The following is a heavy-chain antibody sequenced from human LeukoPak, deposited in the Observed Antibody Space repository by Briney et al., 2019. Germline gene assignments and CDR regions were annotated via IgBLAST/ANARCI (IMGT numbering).Heavy chain of an antibody. V-gene: IGHV1-2*02. CDR3: ARVPGPYTTSRFDY. CDR2: IDPNSGGT. J-gene: IGHJ4*02. D-gene: IGHD6-13*01. CDR1: GYTFTDYY. Sequence: ASVRVSCKTSGYTFTDYYLHWVRQAPGQGLEWLGRIDPNSGGTNYAQKFQVRVTVTRDTSISTVYMELSGLRSDDTAVYYCARVPGPYTTSRFDYWGQGTLVTVSS.